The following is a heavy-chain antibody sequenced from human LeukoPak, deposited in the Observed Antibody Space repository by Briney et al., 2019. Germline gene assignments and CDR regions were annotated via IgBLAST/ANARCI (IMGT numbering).Heavy chain of an antibody. CDR3: AKGRPVVAATGGDY. V-gene: IGHV3-30*02. CDR2: IRYDGSNK. CDR1: GFTFSSYG. Sequence: GGSLRLSCAASGFTFSSYGMHWVRQAPGKGLEWVAFIRYDGSNKYYADSVKGRFTISRDNSKNTLYLQMNSLRAEDTAVYYCAKGRPVVAATGGDYWGQETLVTVSS. D-gene: IGHD2-15*01. J-gene: IGHJ4*02.